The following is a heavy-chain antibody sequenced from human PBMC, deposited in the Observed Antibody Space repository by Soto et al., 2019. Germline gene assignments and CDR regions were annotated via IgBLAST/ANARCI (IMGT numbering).Heavy chain of an antibody. CDR2: IYYSGST. Sequence: SETLSLTCTVSGGSISSGGYYWSWIRQHPGKGLEWIGYIYYSGSTYYNPSLKSRVTISVDTSKNQFSLKLSSVTAADTAVYYCAREPHDSSGYYYYYYGMDAWGQGTTVTVS. V-gene: IGHV4-31*03. J-gene: IGHJ6*02. D-gene: IGHD3-22*01. CDR1: GGSISSGGYY. CDR3: AREPHDSSGYYYYYYGMDA.